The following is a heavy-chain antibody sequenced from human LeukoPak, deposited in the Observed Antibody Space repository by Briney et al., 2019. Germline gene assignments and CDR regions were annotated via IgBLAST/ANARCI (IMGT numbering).Heavy chain of an antibody. CDR3: ARCKSPGVVPAAMKGYYYYYMDV. CDR2: INWYGGST. Sequence: GGSLRLSCAASGFTFDDYGMSYVRQAPGKGLEWVSGINWYGGSTGYADSVKGRFTISRDNAKNSLYLQMNSLRAEDTALYYCARCKSPGVVPAAMKGYYYYYMDVWGKGTTVTVSS. D-gene: IGHD2-2*01. J-gene: IGHJ6*03. V-gene: IGHV3-20*04. CDR1: GFTFDDYG.